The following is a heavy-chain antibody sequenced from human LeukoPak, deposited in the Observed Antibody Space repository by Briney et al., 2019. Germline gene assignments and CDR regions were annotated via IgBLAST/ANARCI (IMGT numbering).Heavy chain of an antibody. CDR3: ARVSRDYSKCLNY. D-gene: IGHD2-21*01. CDR2: MNPNSGNT. J-gene: IGHJ4*02. Sequence: ASVKVSCKASGYTFTSYDINWVRQATGQGLEWMGWMNPNSGNTGYAQKFQGRVTITRNTSISTAYMELSSLRSEDTAVYYCARVSRDYSKCLNYWGQGTLVTVSS. V-gene: IGHV1-8*03. CDR1: GYTFTSYD.